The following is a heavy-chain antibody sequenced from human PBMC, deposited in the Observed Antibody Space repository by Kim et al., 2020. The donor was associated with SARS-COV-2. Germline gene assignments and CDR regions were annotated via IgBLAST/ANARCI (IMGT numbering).Heavy chain of an antibody. V-gene: IGHV3-23*01. D-gene: IGHD6-19*01. CDR3: VKDRGGSAWDFDN. Sequence: GGSLRLSCAASGFSFKKYAMTWVRQAPGKGLEWVSGIRGSTTDTYYTDSVRGRFTISRDNSKNSLYLQMNSLRVEDTAVYYCVKDRGGSAWDFDNWGQGTLVTVSS. CDR2: IRGSTTDT. CDR1: GFSFKKYA. J-gene: IGHJ4*02.